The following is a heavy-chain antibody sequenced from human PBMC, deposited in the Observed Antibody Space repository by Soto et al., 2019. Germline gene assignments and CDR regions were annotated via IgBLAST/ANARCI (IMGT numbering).Heavy chain of an antibody. CDR3: AHGSGGLPDY. V-gene: IGHV2-5*02. CDR2: IYCDDDK. CDR1: GFSLSTNAVG. Sequence: QITLKESGPTLVKPTQTLTLTCTFSGFSLSTNAVGVGWIRQPPGKALEWLGLIYCDDDKQYSPSLKSRLTITKDTSKNQVVLTMTNMDPVDTATYHCAHGSGGLPDYWGQGILVTVSS. D-gene: IGHD6-19*01. J-gene: IGHJ4*02.